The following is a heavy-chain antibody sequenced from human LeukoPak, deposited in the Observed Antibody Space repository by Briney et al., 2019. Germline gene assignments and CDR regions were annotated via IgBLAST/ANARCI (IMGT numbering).Heavy chain of an antibody. V-gene: IGHV1-46*01. CDR1: GYTFTSYY. CDR2: INPSGGST. Sequence: ASVKVSCKASGYTFTSYYMHWVRQAPGQGLEWMGIINPSGGSTMYAQKFQGRVTMTRDMSTSTVDIELSSLRSEDTAVYYCARDGIAARLGDYMDVWGKGTTVIVS. D-gene: IGHD6-6*01. J-gene: IGHJ6*03. CDR3: ARDGIAARLGDYMDV.